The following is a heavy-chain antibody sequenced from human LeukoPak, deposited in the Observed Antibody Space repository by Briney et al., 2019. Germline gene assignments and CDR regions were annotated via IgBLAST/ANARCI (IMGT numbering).Heavy chain of an antibody. CDR1: GGSISSGGYY. Sequence: SETLSLTCTVSGGSISSGGYYWSWIRQHPGKGLEWIGCIYYSGSTYYNPSLKSRVTISVDTSKNQFSLKLSSVTAADTAVYYCARGGGYGGAFDIWGQGTMVTVSS. D-gene: IGHD4-23*01. J-gene: IGHJ3*02. V-gene: IGHV4-31*03. CDR3: ARGGGYGGAFDI. CDR2: IYYSGST.